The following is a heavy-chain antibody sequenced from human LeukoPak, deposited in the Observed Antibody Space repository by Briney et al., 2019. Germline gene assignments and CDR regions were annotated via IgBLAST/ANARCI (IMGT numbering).Heavy chain of an antibody. Sequence: SETLSLTCTVSGGSISSSSYYWGWIRQPPGKGLEWIGSIYYSGSTYYNPSLKSRVTISVDTSKNQFSLKLNSVTAADTAVYYCARHFGLQWPPDYWGQGTLVTVSS. D-gene: IGHD6-19*01. CDR2: IYYSGST. CDR1: GGSISSSSYY. CDR3: ARHFGLQWPPDY. J-gene: IGHJ4*02. V-gene: IGHV4-39*01.